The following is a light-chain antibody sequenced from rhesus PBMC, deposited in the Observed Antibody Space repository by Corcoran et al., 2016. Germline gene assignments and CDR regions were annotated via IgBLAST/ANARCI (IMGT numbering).Light chain of an antibody. CDR3: HQYNNWWT. V-gene: IGKV3-42*02. J-gene: IGKJ1*01. Sequence: ETVVTQSPATLSLSSGERATLSCRASQSVGSNFAWYRQQPGQAPKLFIYDAISRATGIPDRFSGSGSGTEFTLTISSLEPEEVGVYYCHQYNNWWTFGQGTKVEIK. CDR2: DAI. CDR1: QSVGSN.